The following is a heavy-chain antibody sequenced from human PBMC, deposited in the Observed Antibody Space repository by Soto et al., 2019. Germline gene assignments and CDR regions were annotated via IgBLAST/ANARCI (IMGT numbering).Heavy chain of an antibody. CDR2: LNPNSGNT. CDR3: ARYVNSTYGMDV. Sequence: QVQLVQSGAEVKKPGASVKVSCKASGHSFTSYDINWVRQATGQGLEWMGWLNPNSGNTGYAQKFQGRVTMTRNTPISPVYMELSSLRSEDTAVYYCARYVNSTYGMDVWGQGTTVTVSS. D-gene: IGHD2-2*01. J-gene: IGHJ6*02. V-gene: IGHV1-8*01. CDR1: GHSFTSYD.